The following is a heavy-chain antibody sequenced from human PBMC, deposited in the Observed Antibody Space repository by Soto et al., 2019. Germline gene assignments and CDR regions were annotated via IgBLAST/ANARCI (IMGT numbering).Heavy chain of an antibody. J-gene: IGHJ4*02. Sequence: EVQLLESGGGLVQPGGSLRLSCAASGFTFSSYAMSWVRQAPGKGLEWVSAISGSGGSTYYADSVKGRFTISRDNSKNTLYLQRNSLRAEDTSVYYCAKNPSDYDILPGYYYYWGQGTLVTVSS. CDR3: AKNPSDYDILPGYYYY. D-gene: IGHD3-9*01. V-gene: IGHV3-23*01. CDR1: GFTFSSYA. CDR2: ISGSGGST.